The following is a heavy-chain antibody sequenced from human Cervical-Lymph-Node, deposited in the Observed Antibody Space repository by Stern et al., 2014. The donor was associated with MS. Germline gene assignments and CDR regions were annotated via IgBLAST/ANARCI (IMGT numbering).Heavy chain of an antibody. V-gene: IGHV5-51*01. CDR3: ARLKQQLIHRDPLDI. J-gene: IGHJ3*02. Sequence: VQLVQSGAEVKKPGESLKISCKASGYTFTTFWIGWVRQMPGKGLEWMGIIYPGDSDTRYSPSFQGQVTISAGKSISTAYLQWSSLEASDTAMYYCARLKQQLIHRDPLDIWGQGTMVTVSS. CDR2: IYPGDSDT. D-gene: IGHD6-13*01. CDR1: GYTFTTFW.